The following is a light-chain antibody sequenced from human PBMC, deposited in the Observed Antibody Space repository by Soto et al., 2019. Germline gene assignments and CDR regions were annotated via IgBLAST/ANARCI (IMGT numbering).Light chain of an antibody. J-gene: IGLJ1*01. CDR2: EVG. Sequence: QSALTQPASVSRSPGQSITISWTVTSSDVGAYNYVSWYQQYPGKVPKLMIYEVGNRPSGVSNRFSGSKSGNTASLTISGLQAEDEADYYCSSFTTTYIYVFGTGTKLTVL. CDR3: SSFTTTYIYV. V-gene: IGLV2-14*01. CDR1: SSDVGAYNY.